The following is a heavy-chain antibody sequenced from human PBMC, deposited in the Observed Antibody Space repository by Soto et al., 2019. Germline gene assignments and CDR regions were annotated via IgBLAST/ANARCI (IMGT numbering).Heavy chain of an antibody. Sequence: GGSLKLSCAASGFTVSSNYMSWVRQGPGKGLEWVSTLYRGDSTYYADSVKGRFTISRDNSKNTVYLQMSSLRAEDTAVYYCARGGGIVVVTAPYDHWGQGTLVTVSS. V-gene: IGHV3-53*01. CDR2: LYRGDST. CDR1: GFTVSSNY. J-gene: IGHJ1*01. CDR3: ARGGGIVVVTAPYDH. D-gene: IGHD2-21*02.